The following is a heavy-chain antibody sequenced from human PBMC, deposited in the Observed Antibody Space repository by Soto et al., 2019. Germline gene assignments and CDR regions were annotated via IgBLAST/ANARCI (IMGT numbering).Heavy chain of an antibody. J-gene: IGHJ4*02. CDR3: ARRQYSYGFLDY. V-gene: IGHV4-30-4*01. D-gene: IGHD5-18*01. CDR2: ISHSGST. Sequence: QVQLQESGPGLVKASQTLSLTCTVSGDSISSGDYYWSWIRQPPEKGLEWIGYISHSGSTFYIPSLKGRVTISVDTSKNQFSLHLRSVTAADTAVHFCARRQYSYGFLDYWGQGTLVTVSS. CDR1: GDSISSGDYY.